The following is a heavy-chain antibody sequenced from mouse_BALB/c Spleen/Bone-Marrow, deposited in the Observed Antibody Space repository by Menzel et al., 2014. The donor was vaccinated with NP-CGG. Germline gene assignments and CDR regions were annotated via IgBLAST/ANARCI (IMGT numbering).Heavy chain of an antibody. Sequence: VQLQESGAELARPGASVKLSCKASGYTFTSYWMQWVKRRPGQGLEWIGAIYPGDGDTRYTQKFKGKATLTADKSSSTAYMQLSSLASEDSAVYYCARGDRYAWFAYWGQGTLVTVSA. CDR2: IYPGDGDT. CDR1: GYTFTSYW. J-gene: IGHJ3*01. V-gene: IGHV1-87*01. CDR3: ARGDRYAWFAY. D-gene: IGHD2-14*01.